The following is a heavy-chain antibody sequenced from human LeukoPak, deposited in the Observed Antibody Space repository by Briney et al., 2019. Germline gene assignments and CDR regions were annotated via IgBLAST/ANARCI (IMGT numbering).Heavy chain of an antibody. CDR1: GGTISNYY. Sequence: SETLSLTCTVSGGTISNYYWNWIRQPPGKGLEWIGYISYSGSTNYNPSLKSRVTISVDTSKNQFSLKLSSVTAADTAVYYCARVDGYYYDSSGSAFDIWGQGTMVTVSS. CDR3: ARVDGYYYDSSGSAFDI. D-gene: IGHD3-22*01. V-gene: IGHV4-59*01. CDR2: ISYSGST. J-gene: IGHJ3*02.